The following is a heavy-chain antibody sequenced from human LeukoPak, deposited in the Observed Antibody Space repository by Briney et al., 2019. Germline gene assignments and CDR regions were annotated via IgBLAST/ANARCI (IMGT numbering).Heavy chain of an antibody. V-gene: IGHV3-23*01. CDR2: ITGSGGST. J-gene: IGHJ4*02. CDR3: AKDRRHLDY. D-gene: IGHD6-25*01. Sequence: PGGSLRLSCAASGFTFSSYAMSWVRQAPGKGLEWVSAITGSGGSTYYADSVKGRFTVSRDNSKNTLYLQMNSLRADDTAIYYCAKDRRHLDYWGQRTLVTVSS. CDR1: GFTFSSYA.